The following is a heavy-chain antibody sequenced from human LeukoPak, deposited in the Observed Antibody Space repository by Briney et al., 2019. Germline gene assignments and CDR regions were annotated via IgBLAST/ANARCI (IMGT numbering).Heavy chain of an antibody. CDR1: GFTFSSYW. D-gene: IGHD1-7*01. CDR2: LNSDGSST. Sequence: GGSLRLSCAASGFTFSSYWMHWVRQAPGKGLVWVSCLNSDGSSTKYADSVRGRFTISRDNAKNTLYLQMSSLRAEGTAVYYCATGNSHAFDIWGQGTMVTVSS. V-gene: IGHV3-74*03. J-gene: IGHJ3*02. CDR3: ATGNSHAFDI.